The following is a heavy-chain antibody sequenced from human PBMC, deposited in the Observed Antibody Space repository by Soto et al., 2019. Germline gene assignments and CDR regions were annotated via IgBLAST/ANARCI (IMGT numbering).Heavy chain of an antibody. Sequence: QVQLVQSGAEVKKPGSSVKVSCKASGGTFSSYAISWVRQAPGHGLEWMGGIIPIFGTANYAQKFQGRVTITADESTSTAYMELSSLRAEDTAVYDCAREGGRRWQDCSSTSGYSYYYGGMDVWGQGTTVTVSS. V-gene: IGHV1-69*01. D-gene: IGHD2-2*01. CDR1: GGTFSSYA. CDR2: IIPIFGTA. CDR3: AREGGRRWQDCSSTSGYSYYYGGMDV. J-gene: IGHJ6*02.